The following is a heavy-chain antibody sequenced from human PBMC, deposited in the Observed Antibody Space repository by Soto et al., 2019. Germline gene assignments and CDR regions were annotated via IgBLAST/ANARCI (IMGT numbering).Heavy chain of an antibody. CDR3: ARGGGRIFDY. D-gene: IGHD3-16*01. J-gene: IGHJ4*02. CDR1: GGSFSGYY. Sequence: QVQLQQWGAGLLKPSETLSLTCAVYGGSFSGYYWSWIRQPPGKGLEWIGEINHSGSTNYNPSLKRRVTISGATSITLCSLKLSSVTAADTAVYYCARGGGRIFDYWGQGTRVTVSS. V-gene: IGHV4-34*01. CDR2: INHSGST.